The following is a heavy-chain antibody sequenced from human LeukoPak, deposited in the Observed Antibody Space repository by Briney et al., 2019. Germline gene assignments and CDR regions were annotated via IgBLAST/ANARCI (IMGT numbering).Heavy chain of an antibody. V-gene: IGHV4-30-2*01. CDR3: ARFYDSSGYPLAQAYYFDY. J-gene: IGHJ4*02. D-gene: IGHD3-22*01. Sequence: SETLSLTCAVSGGSISSGGYSWGWIRQPPGKGLEWIGYIYHSGSTYYNPSLKSRVTISVDTSKNQFSLKLSSVTAADTAVYYCARFYDSSGYPLAQAYYFDYWGQGTLVTVSS. CDR1: GGSISSGGYS. CDR2: IYHSGST.